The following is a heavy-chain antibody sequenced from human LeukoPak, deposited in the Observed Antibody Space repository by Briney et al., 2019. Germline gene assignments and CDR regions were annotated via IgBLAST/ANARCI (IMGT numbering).Heavy chain of an antibody. D-gene: IGHD2-15*01. V-gene: IGHV3-21*03. CDR1: GFTFSSYS. Sequence: GGSLRLSCAASGFTFSSYSMNWVRQAPGKGLEWVSSISSSSSYIYYADSVKGRFTISRDNAKNSLYLQMNSLRAEDTAVYFCARDLGSGGSCYRNWGQGTLVTVSS. CDR3: ARDLGSGGSCYRN. CDR2: ISSSSSYI. J-gene: IGHJ4*02.